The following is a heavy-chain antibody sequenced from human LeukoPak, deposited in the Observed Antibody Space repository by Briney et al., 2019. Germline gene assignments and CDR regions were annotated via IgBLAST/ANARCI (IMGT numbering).Heavy chain of an antibody. CDR2: IKQDGSEK. V-gene: IGHV3-7*01. CDR1: GLTFSSYW. Sequence: PGGPLRLSCAASGLTFSSYWMSWVRQAPGKGLEWVANIKQDGSEKYYVDSVKGRFTISRDNAKNSLYLQMNSLRAEDTAVYYCARETARGYSGYDPFDHWGQGTLVTVSS. J-gene: IGHJ4*02. CDR3: ARETARGYSGYDPFDH. D-gene: IGHD5-12*01.